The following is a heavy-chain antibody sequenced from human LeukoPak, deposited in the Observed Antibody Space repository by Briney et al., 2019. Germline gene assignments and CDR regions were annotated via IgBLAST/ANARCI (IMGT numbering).Heavy chain of an antibody. CDR3: ARDQNGLLLFGDSSGYYFDY. CDR2: ISNSSSYI. CDR1: GFTSSSYS. Sequence: PGGSLRLSCAASGFTSSSYSMNWVRQAPGKGLEWVSSISNSSSYIYYADSVKSRFTISRDNAKNSLYLQMNMLRAEHTAVYYCARDQNGLLLFGDSSGYYFDYWGQGTLVTVSS. V-gene: IGHV3-21*01. J-gene: IGHJ4*02. D-gene: IGHD3-10*01.